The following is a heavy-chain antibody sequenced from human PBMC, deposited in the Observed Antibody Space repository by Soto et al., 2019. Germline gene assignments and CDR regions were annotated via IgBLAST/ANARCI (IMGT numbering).Heavy chain of an antibody. V-gene: IGHV4-30-4*01. J-gene: IGHJ3*02. CDR1: GGSISGGDYY. CDR2: IYYSGST. CDR3: ALRPRTLGPFDI. Sequence: QVQLQESGPGLVKPSQTLSLTCTVSGGSISGGDYYXXWXXXXXXXGLEWIGYIYYSGSTYYNPSLKSRVTISVDTSKNQFSLKLSSVTAADTAVYYCALRPRTLGPFDIWGQGTMVTVSS.